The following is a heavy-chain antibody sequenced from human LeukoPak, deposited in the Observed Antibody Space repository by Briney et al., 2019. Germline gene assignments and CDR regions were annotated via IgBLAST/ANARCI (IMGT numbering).Heavy chain of an antibody. CDR1: GYTLTELS. D-gene: IGHD3-16*01. CDR2: FDPEDGET. J-gene: IGHJ3*02. CDR3: ATDLMTPGAFDI. Sequence: ASVKVSCKVSGYTLTELSMHWVRQAPGKGLEWMGGFDPEDGETIYAQKFQGRVTMTEDTSTDTAYMELSSLRSEDTAVYYCATDLMTPGAFDIWGQGTMATVSS. V-gene: IGHV1-24*01.